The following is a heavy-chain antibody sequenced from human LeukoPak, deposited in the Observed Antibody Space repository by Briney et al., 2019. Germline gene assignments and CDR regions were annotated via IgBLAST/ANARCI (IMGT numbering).Heavy chain of an antibody. Sequence: ASVKVSCKASGYTFTDAYIHWVRQAPGQGLEWMGWINPDSGGTNYAQKFQGRVTMTRDTSITTVYMEMSSLRSDDTAVYYCARAKYRAAGDKQHWGRGTLVTVSS. D-gene: IGHD6-13*01. J-gene: IGHJ1*01. V-gene: IGHV1-2*02. CDR1: GYTFTDAY. CDR2: INPDSGGT. CDR3: ARAKYRAAGDKQH.